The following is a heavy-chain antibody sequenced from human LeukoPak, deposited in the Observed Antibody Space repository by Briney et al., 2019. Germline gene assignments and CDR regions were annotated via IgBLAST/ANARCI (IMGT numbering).Heavy chain of an antibody. J-gene: IGHJ4*02. CDR2: INHSGST. D-gene: IGHD3-22*01. CDR1: GGSFSGYY. Sequence: SETLSLTCAVYGGSFSGYYWSWIRQPPGKGLEWIGEINHSGSTNYNPSLKSRVIISVDTSKNQFPLKLSSVTAADTAVYYCARGCKDDRGRGLYYFDYWGQGTLVTVSS. CDR3: ARGCKDDRGRGLYYFDY. V-gene: IGHV4-34*01.